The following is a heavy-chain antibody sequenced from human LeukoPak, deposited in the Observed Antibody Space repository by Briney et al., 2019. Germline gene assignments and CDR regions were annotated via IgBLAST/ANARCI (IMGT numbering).Heavy chain of an antibody. CDR2: IYSGGST. V-gene: IGHV3-66*01. CDR3: ARAVDNYYYDSRPAGY. Sequence: GGSLRLSCAASGFTFSSNYMSWVRQAPGKGLEWVSVIYSGGSTFYSESVKGRFTIARDSSKNTLYLQMNSLRAEDTAVYYYARAVDNYYYDSRPAGYWGQGTLVTVSS. D-gene: IGHD3-22*01. J-gene: IGHJ4*02. CDR1: GFTFSSNY.